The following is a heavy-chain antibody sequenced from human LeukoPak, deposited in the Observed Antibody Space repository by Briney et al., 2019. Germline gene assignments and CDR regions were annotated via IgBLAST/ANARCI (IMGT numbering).Heavy chain of an antibody. CDR2: INPSGGST. CDR3: ARADDSSGYYYYYYMDV. Sequence: ASVKVSCKASGHTFTSYNIHWVRQAPGQGLEWMGIINPSGGSTNYAQKFQGRVTMTRDMSTSTVHMELSSLRYEDTAIYYCARADDSSGYYYYYYMDVWGKGTTVTVSS. D-gene: IGHD3-22*01. J-gene: IGHJ6*03. CDR1: GHTFTSYN. V-gene: IGHV1-46*01.